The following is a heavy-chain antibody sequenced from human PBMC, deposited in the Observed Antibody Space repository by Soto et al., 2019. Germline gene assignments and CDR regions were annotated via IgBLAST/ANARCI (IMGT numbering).Heavy chain of an antibody. Sequence: GGSLRLSCAASGFTFSNSWMNWVRQAPGKGLEWVGCIKSKTDGGTTDYAAPVKGRFTISRDDSKNTLYLQMNSLKTEDTAVYYCTTDPVTMIVVVPSSGWGQGTLVTVSS. CDR2: IKSKTDGGTT. D-gene: IGHD3-22*01. CDR3: TTDPVTMIVVVPSSG. CDR1: GFTFSNSW. J-gene: IGHJ4*02. V-gene: IGHV3-15*07.